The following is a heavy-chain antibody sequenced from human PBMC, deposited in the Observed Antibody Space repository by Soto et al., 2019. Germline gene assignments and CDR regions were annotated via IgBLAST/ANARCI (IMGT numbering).Heavy chain of an antibody. Sequence: SATLSLTCTFSGFSISGYYWSWILQLPGKGLEWIGYMYNTGSTVYNPSFKSRVTISVDTSKNQFSLKLNSVTAADTAVYYCARDLWGYCGTDCYPLDVWGQGTTVTVS. CDR3: ARDLWGYCGTDCYPLDV. CDR1: GFSISGYY. CDR2: MYNTGST. V-gene: IGHV4-59*01. J-gene: IGHJ6*02. D-gene: IGHD2-21*02.